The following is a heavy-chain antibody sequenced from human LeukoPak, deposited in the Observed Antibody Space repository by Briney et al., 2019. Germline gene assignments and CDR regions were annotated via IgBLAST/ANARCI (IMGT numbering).Heavy chain of an antibody. CDR2: ISSSSSTI. Sequence: PGGSLRLSCAASRFTFSSYNMNWVRQAPGKGLEWVSYISSSSSTIYYADSVKGRFTISRDNARNSLYLQMNSLRAEDTAVYYCARERAIASLRPYYFDYWGQGTLVTVSS. V-gene: IGHV3-48*04. CDR3: ARERAIASLRPYYFDY. CDR1: RFTFSSYN. J-gene: IGHJ4*02. D-gene: IGHD6-6*01.